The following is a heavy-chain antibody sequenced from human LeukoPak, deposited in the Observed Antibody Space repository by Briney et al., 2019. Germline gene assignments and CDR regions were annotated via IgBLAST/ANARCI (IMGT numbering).Heavy chain of an antibody. CDR1: GFIFDDYA. V-gene: IGHV3-9*01. Sequence: GGSLRLSCAASGFIFDDYAIHWVRQAPGKGLEWVSGISWNSGSIGYADSVKGRFTISRDNAKNSLYLQMNSLRTEDTALYYCARAIGVTCISTSCYSFDYWGQGTLATVSS. CDR2: ISWNSGSI. D-gene: IGHD2-2*02. J-gene: IGHJ4*02. CDR3: ARAIGVTCISTSCYSFDY.